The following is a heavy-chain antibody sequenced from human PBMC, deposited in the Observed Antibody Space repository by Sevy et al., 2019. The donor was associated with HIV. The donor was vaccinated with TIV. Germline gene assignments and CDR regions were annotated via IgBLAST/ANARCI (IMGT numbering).Heavy chain of an antibody. D-gene: IGHD2-21*01. V-gene: IGHV3-9*01. J-gene: IGHJ6*02. CDR1: GFPFNDHA. Sequence: SLRLSCAASGFPFNDHAMHWVRLVPGEGLEWVSGISWNSRNIGYADSVKGRFTISRDNTRHSVYLEMHSLRPEDTALYYCAKDINRGCDGVNCYSYYYYFYGLDVWGQGTTVTVSS. CDR2: ISWNSRNI. CDR3: AKDINRGCDGVNCYSYYYYFYGLDV.